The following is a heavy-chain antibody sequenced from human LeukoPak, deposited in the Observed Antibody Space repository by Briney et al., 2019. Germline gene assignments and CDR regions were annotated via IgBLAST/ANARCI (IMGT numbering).Heavy chain of an antibody. Sequence: GGSLRLSCAASGFTVSNNYMGWVRQAPGKGLEWVSVIYSGGSTYYADSVRGRFTISRDNSKNTLYLQMNSLRAEDTAVYYCAGSSVWAPGYYWGQGTLVTVSS. J-gene: IGHJ4*02. CDR3: AGSSVWAPGYY. CDR1: GFTVSNNY. V-gene: IGHV3-66*01. D-gene: IGHD6-19*01. CDR2: IYSGGST.